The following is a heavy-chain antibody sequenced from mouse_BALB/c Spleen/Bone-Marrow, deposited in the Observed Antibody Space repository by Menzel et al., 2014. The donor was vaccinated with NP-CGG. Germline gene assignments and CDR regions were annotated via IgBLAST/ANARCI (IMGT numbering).Heavy chain of an antibody. J-gene: IGHJ2*01. Sequence: VQLQQSGAELVKPGASVKLSCKASGYTFTSYGMHWVKQRPGQGLEWIGEINPSNGRTNYNEKFKSKATLTVDKSSSPAYMQLNSLTSGDSAVYYCARCYYGNYFDYWGQGTTLTVSS. CDR2: INPSNGRT. CDR3: ARCYYGNYFDY. D-gene: IGHD2-1*01. V-gene: IGHV1S81*02. CDR1: GYTFTSYG.